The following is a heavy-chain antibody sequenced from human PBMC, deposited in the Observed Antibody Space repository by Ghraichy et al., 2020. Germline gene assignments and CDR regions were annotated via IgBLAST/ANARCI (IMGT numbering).Heavy chain of an antibody. D-gene: IGHD5-18*01. Sequence: SETLSLTCAVYCVSFSGYYWSWIRQPPGKGLEWIGEIKHSGGTNYNPSLKRRVTISVDTSKNQFSLKLSPVTAADTAVYYCARGFRSIQLLCYYYYGMDVWGHGTTVTVSS. J-gene: IGHJ6*02. CDR3: ARGFRSIQLLCYYYYGMDV. CDR1: CVSFSGYY. V-gene: IGHV4-34*01. CDR2: IKHSGGT.